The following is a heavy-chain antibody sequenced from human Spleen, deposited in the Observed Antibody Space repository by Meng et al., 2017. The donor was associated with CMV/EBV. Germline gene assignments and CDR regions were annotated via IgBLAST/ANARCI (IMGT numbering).Heavy chain of an antibody. CDR3: ASEISVFVSPLHHTPMDV. J-gene: IGHJ6*02. CDR1: GYTLTELS. CDR2: FDPEDGET. D-gene: IGHD2-2*02. Sequence: ASVKVSCKVSGYTLTELSMHWVRQAPGKGLEWMGGFDPEDGETIYAQKFQGRVTMTEDKSTDTAYMELSSLRSEDTAVYYCASEISVFVSPLHHTPMDVWGQGTTVTVSS. V-gene: IGHV1-24*01.